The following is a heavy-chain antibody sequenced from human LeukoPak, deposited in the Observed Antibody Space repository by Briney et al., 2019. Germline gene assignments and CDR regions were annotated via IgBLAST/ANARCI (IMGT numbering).Heavy chain of an antibody. V-gene: IGHV3-30*04. Sequence: GGSLRLSCAASGFTFSNYAIHWVRQAPGKGVEWVAVISYDGSNKYYADSVKGRFTISRDNSKNTLYLQMNSLRAEDTAVYYCAKEVFGVVIIGIDYWGQGTLVTVSS. J-gene: IGHJ4*02. D-gene: IGHD3-3*01. CDR2: ISYDGSNK. CDR1: GFTFSNYA. CDR3: AKEVFGVVIIGIDY.